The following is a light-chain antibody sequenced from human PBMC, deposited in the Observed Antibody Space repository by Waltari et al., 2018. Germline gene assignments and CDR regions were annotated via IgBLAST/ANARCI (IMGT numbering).Light chain of an antibody. Sequence: EIVMTQSPATLSVSPGERATLSCRTSQSVRTNLAWYQQKPGQAPRLLMYDASTRATGIPARFSGSGSGTEFTLTISSLHSDDFAVYYCQQYKDWYTFGQGTKVDIK. CDR3: QQYKDWYT. J-gene: IGKJ2*01. CDR1: QSVRTN. V-gene: IGKV3-15*01. CDR2: DAS.